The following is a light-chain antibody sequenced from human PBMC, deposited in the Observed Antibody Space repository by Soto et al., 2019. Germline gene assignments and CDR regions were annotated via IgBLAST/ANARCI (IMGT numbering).Light chain of an antibody. CDR3: QQRSNWPVT. CDR1: QSVSSY. CDR2: DAS. V-gene: IGKV3-11*01. Sequence: EIVLTQSPGTLSLSPGERATLSCRTSQSVSSYLAWYQQKPGQAPRLLIYDASNRASGIPARFSGSGSGTDCTLAISSLEPEDFAVYYCQQRSNWPVTFGQGTKVEIK. J-gene: IGKJ1*01.